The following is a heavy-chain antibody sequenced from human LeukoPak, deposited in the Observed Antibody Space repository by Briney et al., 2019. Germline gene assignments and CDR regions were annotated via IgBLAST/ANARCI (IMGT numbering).Heavy chain of an antibody. D-gene: IGHD3-10*01. CDR1: GGSISLSYYY. CDR2: VYYSGTT. V-gene: IGHV4-39*07. J-gene: IGHJ4*02. CDR3: ARVGMVRGVIKTGKLYFDY. Sequence: SETLSLTCSVSGGSISLSYYYWGWIRQPPGKALEWIGSVYYSGTTSYNPSLKSRVTISVDMSKNHFSLRLSSVTAADTAMYYCARVGMVRGVIKTGKLYFDYWGQGTLVTVSS.